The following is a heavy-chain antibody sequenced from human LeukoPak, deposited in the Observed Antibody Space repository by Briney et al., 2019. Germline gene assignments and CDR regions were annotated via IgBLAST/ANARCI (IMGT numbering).Heavy chain of an antibody. Sequence: GGSLRLSCAASGFTFSSYGMSWVRQAPGKGLEWVSTFSGSGGSTYYADSVKGRFTIFRDNSKNTLYLQMNSLRAEDTAIYYCAKEMGRFSSSPIDYWGQGTLVTVSS. CDR1: GFTFSSYG. V-gene: IGHV3-23*01. J-gene: IGHJ4*02. D-gene: IGHD6-13*01. CDR2: FSGSGGST. CDR3: AKEMGRFSSSPIDY.